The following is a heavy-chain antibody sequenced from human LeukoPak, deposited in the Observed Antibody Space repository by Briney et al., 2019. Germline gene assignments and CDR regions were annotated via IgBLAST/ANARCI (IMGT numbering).Heavy chain of an antibody. D-gene: IGHD3-3*01. V-gene: IGHV3-30*04. CDR1: GFTFSNYA. Sequence: PGGSLRLSCAASGFTFSNYAMHWVRQAPGKGLEWVAIISYDGTKQFYADSVKGRFTISRGDSRNTLYLQMNSLRPEDTAVYYCTRDANDFSPRYYFDYWGQGTLVTVSS. CDR3: TRDANDFSPRYYFDY. CDR2: ISYDGTKQ. J-gene: IGHJ4*02.